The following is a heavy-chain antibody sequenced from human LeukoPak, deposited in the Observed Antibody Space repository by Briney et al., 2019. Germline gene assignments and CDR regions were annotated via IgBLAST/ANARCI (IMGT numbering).Heavy chain of an antibody. CDR2: IRSKATGGTT. D-gene: IGHD1-26*01. CDR1: GFTFGDYA. J-gene: IGHJ3*02. Sequence: GGSLRLSCTASGFTFGDYAMSWFRQAPGKGLEWVAFIRSKATGGTTEDAASVKVRFTISRDDSTSIAYLHMNSVKTEDTAVYYCTRLVVGPSAFDIWGQGTMVTVSS. CDR3: TRLVVGPSAFDI. V-gene: IGHV3-49*03.